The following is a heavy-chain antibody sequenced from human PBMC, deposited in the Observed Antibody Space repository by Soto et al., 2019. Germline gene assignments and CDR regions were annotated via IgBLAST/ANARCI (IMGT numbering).Heavy chain of an antibody. D-gene: IGHD2-15*01. CDR3: ARDVIYCSGGSCYSTRPDHDAFDI. J-gene: IGHJ3*02. CDR2: IYYSGST. Sequence: SETLSLTCTVSSGSISSGGYYWSWIRQHPGKGLEWIGYIYYSGSTYYNPSLKSRVTISVDTSKNQFSLKLSSVTAADTAVYYCARDVIYCSGGSCYSTRPDHDAFDIWGQGTMVT. V-gene: IGHV4-31*03. CDR1: SGSISSGGYY.